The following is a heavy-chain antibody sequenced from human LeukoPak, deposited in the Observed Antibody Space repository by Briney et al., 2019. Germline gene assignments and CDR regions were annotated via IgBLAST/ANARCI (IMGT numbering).Heavy chain of an antibody. J-gene: IGHJ4*02. CDR2: IYCSGTT. Sequence: SETLSLTCTVSGGSISSSSYCWGWIRQPPGRGLEWIGNIYCSGTTYYNQALKSRVTISGDTSQNQFSLNLTSVTAADTAVYYCASNTGTVFDYWGQGALVTVSS. D-gene: IGHD7-27*01. CDR1: GGSISSSSYC. V-gene: IGHV4-39*07. CDR3: ASNTGTVFDY.